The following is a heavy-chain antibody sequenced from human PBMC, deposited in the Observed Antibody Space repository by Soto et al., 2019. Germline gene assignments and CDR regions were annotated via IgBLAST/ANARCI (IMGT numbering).Heavy chain of an antibody. Sequence: ASVKASCKVSGYTLTELSMHWVRQAPGKGLEWMGGFDPEDGETIYAQKFQGRVTMTEDTSTDTAYMELSSLRSEDTAVYYCATDKRRITMVRGVITPFDYWGQGTLVTVSS. CDR2: FDPEDGET. V-gene: IGHV1-24*01. D-gene: IGHD3-10*01. CDR1: GYTLTELS. CDR3: ATDKRRITMVRGVITPFDY. J-gene: IGHJ4*02.